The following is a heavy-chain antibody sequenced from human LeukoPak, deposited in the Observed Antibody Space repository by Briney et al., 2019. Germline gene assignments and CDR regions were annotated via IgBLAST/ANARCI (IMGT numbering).Heavy chain of an antibody. D-gene: IGHD3-10*01. CDR3: TTDGRVVRGVGYGMVV. CDR2: IKSKTDGGTT. CDR1: GFTFSNAW. J-gene: IGHJ6*02. V-gene: IGHV3-15*01. Sequence: GGSLRLSCAASGFTFSNAWMSWVRQAPGKGLEWVGRIKSKTDGGTTDYAAPVKGRFTISRDDSKNTLYLQMNSLKTEDTAVYYCTTDGRVVRGVGYGMVVWGQGTTVTVSS.